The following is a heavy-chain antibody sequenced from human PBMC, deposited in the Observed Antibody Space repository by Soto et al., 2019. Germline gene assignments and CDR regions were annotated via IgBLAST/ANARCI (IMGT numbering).Heavy chain of an antibody. CDR3: ARDKGSSSWPYNWFDP. D-gene: IGHD6-13*01. CDR1: GGSISSGGHY. CDR2: IYYSGST. Sequence: LSLTCTVSGGSISSGGHYWSWLRQHPGKGLEWIGDIYYSGSTNYNPSLKSRVTISVDTSKNQVSLKLSSVTAADTAVYYCARDKGSSSWPYNWFDPWGRGTLVTVSS. J-gene: IGHJ5*02. V-gene: IGHV4-31*03.